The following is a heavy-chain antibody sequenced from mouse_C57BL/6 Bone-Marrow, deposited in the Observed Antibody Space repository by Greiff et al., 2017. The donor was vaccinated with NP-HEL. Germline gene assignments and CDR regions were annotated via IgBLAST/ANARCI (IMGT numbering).Heavy chain of an antibody. J-gene: IGHJ3*01. CDR2: IDPSDSYT. Sequence: VQLQQPGAELVMPGASVKLSCKASGYTFTSYWMHWVKQRPGQGLEWIGRIDPSDSYTNYNQKFKGKSTLTVDKSSSTAYMQLSSLTSEDSAVYYCARSGDYCGSGPAWFAYWGQGTLVTVSA. D-gene: IGHD1-1*01. CDR3: ARSGDYCGSGPAWFAY. V-gene: IGHV1-69*01. CDR1: GYTFTSYW.